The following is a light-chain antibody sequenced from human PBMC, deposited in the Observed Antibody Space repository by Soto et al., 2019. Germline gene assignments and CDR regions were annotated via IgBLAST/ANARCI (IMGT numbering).Light chain of an antibody. CDR3: QQYDSYPYT. V-gene: IGKV1-5*03. J-gene: IGKJ2*01. Sequence: EIQMTQSPSTLAASVGDRVTITCRASQSISTWLAWYQQKPGKAPKALIYKASSLESGVPPRFSGGGSGTEFTLTISSLQPGDFATYYCQQYDSYPYTFGQGTKLEIK. CDR1: QSISTW. CDR2: KAS.